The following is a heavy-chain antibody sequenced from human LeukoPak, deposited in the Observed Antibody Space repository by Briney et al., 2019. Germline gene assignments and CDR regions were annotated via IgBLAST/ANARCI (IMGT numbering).Heavy chain of an antibody. CDR1: GYTFTRYY. J-gene: IGHJ4*02. CDR3: TRVEEITMIVAD. CDR2: INPSGGST. Sequence: ASVKVSCKASGYTFTRYYMHWVRQAPGQGLEWMGIINPSGGSTSYAQKFQGRVTMTRDTSTSTVYMELSSLRSEDTAVYYCTRVEEITMIVADWGQGTLVTVSS. D-gene: IGHD3-22*01. V-gene: IGHV1-46*01.